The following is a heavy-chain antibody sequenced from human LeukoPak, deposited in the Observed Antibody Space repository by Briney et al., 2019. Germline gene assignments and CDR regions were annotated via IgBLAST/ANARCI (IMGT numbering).Heavy chain of an antibody. Sequence: GESLQISCKGSGYSFTTYWIGWVRQMPGKGLEWMGIIYPGDSDTRYSPSFQGQVTISADKSISTAYLQWNNLKASDTAMYYCARRHYFDSSGYDPYYFDYWGQGTLVTVSS. CDR2: IYPGDSDT. J-gene: IGHJ4*02. D-gene: IGHD3-22*01. CDR1: GYSFTTYW. CDR3: ARRHYFDSSGYDPYYFDY. V-gene: IGHV5-51*01.